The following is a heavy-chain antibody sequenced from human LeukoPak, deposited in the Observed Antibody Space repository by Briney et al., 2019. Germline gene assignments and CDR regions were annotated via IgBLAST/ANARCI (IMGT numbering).Heavy chain of an antibody. CDR1: GFTFSSYS. J-gene: IGHJ4*02. Sequence: GGSLRLSCAASGFTFSSYSMYWVRQAPGKGLEWVSSISSSSSYIYYADSVKGRFTISRDNAKNSLSLQMNSLRAEDTAVYYCVRDGGVSGYDLLDYWGQGTLVTVSS. CDR2: ISSSSSYI. CDR3: VRDGGVSGYDLLDY. V-gene: IGHV3-21*01. D-gene: IGHD5-12*01.